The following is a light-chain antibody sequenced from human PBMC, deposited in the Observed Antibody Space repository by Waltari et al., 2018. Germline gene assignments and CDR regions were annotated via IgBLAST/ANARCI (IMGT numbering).Light chain of an antibody. V-gene: IGLV2-8*01. J-gene: IGLJ2*01. CDR1: SSDIGAYKY. CDR2: EVD. Sequence: QSALTQPPSASGSPGQTVIISCTGTSSDIGAYKYGSWYQQIPGRAPALIIYEVDRRPPGVPDRFSGSKSGNTASLTVSGLQTEDEGDYYCSSYAGSNKLIFGGVTKLTVL. CDR3: SSYAGSNKLI.